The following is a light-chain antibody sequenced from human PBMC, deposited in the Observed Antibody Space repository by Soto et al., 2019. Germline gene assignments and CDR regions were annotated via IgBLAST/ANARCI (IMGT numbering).Light chain of an antibody. V-gene: IGLV2-14*01. CDR2: EVS. Sequence: QSALTQPASMSGSPGQSITISCTGSSSDVGRYNYVSWYQQHPGKAPKLVISEVSNRPSGVSDRFSGSKSGNTASLTISGLQSEDDADYYCSSYTGTSSTLYVFGTGTKLTVL. CDR1: SSDVGRYNY. CDR3: SSYTGTSSTLYV. J-gene: IGLJ1*01.